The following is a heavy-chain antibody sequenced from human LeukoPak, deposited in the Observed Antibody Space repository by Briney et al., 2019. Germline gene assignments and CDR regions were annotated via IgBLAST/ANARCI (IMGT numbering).Heavy chain of an antibody. CDR3: ARDRSSGSSLAFDI. Sequence: SETLSLTCTVSGGSISSYYWSWIRQPPGKGLEWIGYIYYSGSTNYNPSLKRRVTISVDTSKNQFSLKLSSVTAADTAVYYCARDRSSGSSLAFDIWGQGTMVTVSS. CDR2: IYYSGST. J-gene: IGHJ3*02. CDR1: GGSISSYY. D-gene: IGHD3-22*01. V-gene: IGHV4-59*01.